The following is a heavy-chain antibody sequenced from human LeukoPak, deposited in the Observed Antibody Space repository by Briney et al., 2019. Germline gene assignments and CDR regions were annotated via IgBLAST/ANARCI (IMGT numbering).Heavy chain of an antibody. CDR2: INSDGSST. Sequence: GGSLRLSRAASGFTFSSYWMHWVRQAPGKGLVWVSRINSDGSSTSYADSVKGRFTISRDNAKNTLYLQMNSLRAEDTAVYYCARGDIVVVPAAMNYWGQGTLVTVSS. D-gene: IGHD2-2*01. CDR1: GFTFSSYW. V-gene: IGHV3-74*01. CDR3: ARGDIVVVPAAMNY. J-gene: IGHJ4*02.